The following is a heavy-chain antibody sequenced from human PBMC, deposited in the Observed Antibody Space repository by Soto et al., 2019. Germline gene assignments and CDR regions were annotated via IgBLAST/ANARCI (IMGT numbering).Heavy chain of an antibody. CDR1: GFTFSTYS. V-gene: IGHV3-21*01. CDR3: AREGINNYNEYYFDS. Sequence: GGSLRLSCAASGFTFSTYSMNRVRQAPGKGLEWVSSISGSGNYTHYADFLRGRFTISGDNAKTSLYLQMNSLRAEDTAVYYCAREGINNYNEYYFDSWGQGTVVTVSS. D-gene: IGHD4-4*01. CDR2: ISGSGNYT. J-gene: IGHJ4*02.